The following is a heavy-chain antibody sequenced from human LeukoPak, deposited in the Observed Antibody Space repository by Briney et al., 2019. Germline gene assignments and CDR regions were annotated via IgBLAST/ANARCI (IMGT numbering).Heavy chain of an antibody. J-gene: IGHJ4*02. D-gene: IGHD5-12*01. CDR1: GFTFSSYW. CDR3: VRENQLRC. V-gene: IGHV3-7*01. Sequence: GGSLRLSCEASGFTFSSYWMNWVRQVPGKGLEWVASVKPDGSDNFYVDSVEGRFTTSRDNARYSLFLQMNSLRVEDTAVYYCVRENQLRCWGQGTLVSVSS. CDR2: VKPDGSDN.